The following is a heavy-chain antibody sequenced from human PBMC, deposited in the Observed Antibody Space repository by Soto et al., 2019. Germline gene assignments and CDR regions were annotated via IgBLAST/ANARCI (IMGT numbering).Heavy chain of an antibody. D-gene: IGHD4-17*01. CDR2: VYYSGST. Sequence: QLQLQESGPGLVKPSETLSLTCTLSGDSIRGSTFYWAWIRQPPGQELEWVGTVYYSGSTYYHPSLKRRVTLSVDPSKNQFSLRLSSVTASDTGTYFCARHGGTTPFDFWGQGIQVAVSS. CDR1: GDSIRGSTFY. V-gene: IGHV4-39*01. J-gene: IGHJ4*02. CDR3: ARHGGTTPFDF.